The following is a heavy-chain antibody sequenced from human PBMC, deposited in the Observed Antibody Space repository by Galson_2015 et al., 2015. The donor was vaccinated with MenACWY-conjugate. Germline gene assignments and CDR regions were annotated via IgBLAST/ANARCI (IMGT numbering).Heavy chain of an antibody. CDR1: GYTFTSYA. CDR3: AKEHYCSGGSCYSEDGLAQPNWFDP. Sequence: SVKVSCKASGYTFTSYAMHWVRQAPGQRLEWMGWINAGNGNTKYSQKFQGRVTITRDTSASTAYMELSSLRSEDTAVYYCAKEHYCSGGSCYSEDGLAQPNWFDPWGQGTLVTVSS. J-gene: IGHJ5*02. CDR2: INAGNGNT. V-gene: IGHV1-3*01. D-gene: IGHD2-15*01.